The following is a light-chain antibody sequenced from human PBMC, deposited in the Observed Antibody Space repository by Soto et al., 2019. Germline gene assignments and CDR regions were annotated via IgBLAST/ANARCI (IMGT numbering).Light chain of an antibody. CDR3: CSYTSSSTRV. CDR2: EVS. J-gene: IGLJ1*01. V-gene: IGLV2-14*01. CDR1: STDVGGYNY. Sequence: QSALTQPASVSGSPGQSITISCTGTSTDVGGYNYVSWYQHHPGKAPKLMIYEVSNRPSGASNRFSGSKSGNTASLTISGLQAEDEADYYCCSYTSSSTRVFGTGTKVTVL.